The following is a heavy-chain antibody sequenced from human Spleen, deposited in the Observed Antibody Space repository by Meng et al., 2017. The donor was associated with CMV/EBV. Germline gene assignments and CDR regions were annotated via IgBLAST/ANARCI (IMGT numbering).Heavy chain of an antibody. V-gene: IGHV1-18*01. J-gene: IGHJ5*02. CDR3: TKLGRVGSSPQYNWFDT. D-gene: IGHD3-16*01. CDR1: GYSFNTYG. Sequence: ASVKVSCKASGYSFNTYGITWVRQAPGQGLEWMGWISVSTGDTNYAQNLQDRLILTTDTSTNTAHMELRSLRSDDTALDYCTKLGRVGSSPQYNWFDTWGQGTLVTVSS. CDR2: ISVSTGDT.